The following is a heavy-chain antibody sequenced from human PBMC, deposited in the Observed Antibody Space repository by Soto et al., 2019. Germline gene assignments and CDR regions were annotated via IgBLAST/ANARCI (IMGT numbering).Heavy chain of an antibody. CDR3: VRVPGGTRWFVDF. J-gene: IGHJ4*02. CDR1: GYTFTSYA. Sequence: GASVKVSCKASGYTFTSYAMHWVRQAPGQRLEWMGWINAGNGNTKYSQKFQGRVTITRDTSASTAYMELSSLRSEDTAVYYCVRVPGGTRWFVDFWGQGTLVTVSS. V-gene: IGHV1-3*01. D-gene: IGHD1-1*01. CDR2: INAGNGNT.